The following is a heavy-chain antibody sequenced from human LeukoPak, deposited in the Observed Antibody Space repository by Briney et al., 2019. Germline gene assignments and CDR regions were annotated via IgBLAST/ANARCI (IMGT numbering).Heavy chain of an antibody. D-gene: IGHD2-2*01. CDR3: AKSLPARWVTDY. CDR2: ITDSGGRT. CDR1: GFTFSNYA. J-gene: IGHJ4*02. Sequence: QTGGSLRLSCAASGFTFSNYAMNWVRQAPGQGLEWVSGITDSGGRTYYADSVKGRFTISRDNSENRLYLQMNTLRAEDTAIYFCAKSLPARWVTDYWGQVTLVTVSS. V-gene: IGHV3-23*01.